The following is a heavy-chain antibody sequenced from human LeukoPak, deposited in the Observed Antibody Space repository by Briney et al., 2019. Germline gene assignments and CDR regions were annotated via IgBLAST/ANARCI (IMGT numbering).Heavy chain of an antibody. CDR3: ATGYTSGTRIDY. V-gene: IGHV3-21*01. J-gene: IGHJ4*02. Sequence: GGSLRLSCAASGFTFSAFSMNWVRQAPGKGLEWVSAISSSSSDIYYTDSVKGRFTISRDNADNFLYLQVSSLRAEDTAVYYCATGYTSGTRIDYWGQGTLVSVSS. CDR1: GFTFSAFS. CDR2: ISSSSSDI. D-gene: IGHD6-19*01.